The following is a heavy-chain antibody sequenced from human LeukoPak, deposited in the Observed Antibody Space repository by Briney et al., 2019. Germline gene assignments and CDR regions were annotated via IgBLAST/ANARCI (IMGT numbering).Heavy chain of an antibody. CDR3: AKDRAGSYPAFDY. V-gene: IGHV3-23*01. CDR2: ISGSGGST. D-gene: IGHD1-26*01. J-gene: IGHJ4*02. CDR1: GFTFSSYS. Sequence: GGSLRLSCAASGFTFSSYSMHWVRQAPGKGLEWVSAISGSGGSTYYADSVKGRFTISRDNSKNTLYLQMNSLRAEDTAVYYCAKDRAGSYPAFDYWGQGTLVTVSS.